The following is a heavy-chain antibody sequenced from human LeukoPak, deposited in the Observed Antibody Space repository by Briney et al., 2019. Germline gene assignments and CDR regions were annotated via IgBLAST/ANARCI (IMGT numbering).Heavy chain of an antibody. CDR3: ARGGSGWYDWYFDL. Sequence: SETLSLTCTVSGGSISSSGYYWGWIRQPPGKGLEWIGTMYYSGSTYYNPSLKSRVTISVDTSKNQSSLKLSSVTAADTAVYYCARGGSGWYDWYFDLWGRGTLVTVSS. D-gene: IGHD6-19*01. J-gene: IGHJ2*01. V-gene: IGHV4-39*07. CDR2: MYYSGST. CDR1: GGSISSSGYY.